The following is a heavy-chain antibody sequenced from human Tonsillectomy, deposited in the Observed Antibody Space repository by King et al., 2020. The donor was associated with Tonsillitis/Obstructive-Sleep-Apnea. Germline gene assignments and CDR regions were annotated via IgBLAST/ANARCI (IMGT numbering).Heavy chain of an antibody. V-gene: IGHV3-23*04. CDR2: VSGSGGTT. CDR1: GFIFNNYP. Sequence: VQLVESGGGLVQPGGSLRLSCAASGFIFNNYPMSWVRQAPGKGLEWVSGVSGSGGTTYFADSVKGRFTISRDNSKNTLYLQMHGLRAEDTAVYFCAKGALHEDMEFYFYYSMDVWGKGTTVTVSS. D-gene: IGHD3-10*01. J-gene: IGHJ6*03. CDR3: AKGALHEDMEFYFYYSMDV.